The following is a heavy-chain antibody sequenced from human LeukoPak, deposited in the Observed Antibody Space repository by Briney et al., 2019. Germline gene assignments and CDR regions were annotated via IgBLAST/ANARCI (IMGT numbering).Heavy chain of an antibody. CDR3: ARGFEDTAMANYYYMDV. V-gene: IGHV4-34*01. D-gene: IGHD5-18*01. CDR1: GGSFSGYY. CDR2: INHSGST. Sequence: SETLSLTCAVYGGSFSGYYWSWIRQPPGKGLEWVGEINHSGSTNYNPSLKSRVTISVDTSKNQFSLKLSSVTAADTAVYYCARGFEDTAMANYYYMDVWGKGTRSPSP. J-gene: IGHJ6*03.